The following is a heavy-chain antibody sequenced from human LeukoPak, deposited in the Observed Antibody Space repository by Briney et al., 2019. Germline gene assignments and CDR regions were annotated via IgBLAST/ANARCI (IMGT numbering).Heavy chain of an antibody. CDR2: ISGSGGST. J-gene: IGHJ4*02. CDR1: GFTFSSYV. V-gene: IGHV3-23*01. CDR3: AKDRRGGSWDYFDY. Sequence: GGSLRLSCAASGFTFSSYVMSWVRQAPGKGLEWVSAISGSGGSTHYADSVKGRFTISRDNSKNTLYLQMNSLRAEDTAVYYCAKDRRGGSWDYFDYWGQGTLVTVSS. D-gene: IGHD3-16*01.